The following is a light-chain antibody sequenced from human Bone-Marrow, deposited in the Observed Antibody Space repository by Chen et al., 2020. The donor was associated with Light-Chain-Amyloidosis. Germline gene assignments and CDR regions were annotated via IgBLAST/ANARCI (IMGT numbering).Light chain of an antibody. CDR1: QTISSNY. CDR2: GSS. Sequence: EIVLTQSPGTLSLSPGEGANLSCRASQTISSNYLTWYQQKFGQAPRLLIYGSSSRATGIPDRFTGSRCGTDFTLTINRLEPEDFAMYYCQQYGTSPLTFGRGTKVEIK. J-gene: IGKJ4*01. V-gene: IGKV3-20*01. CDR3: QQYGTSPLT.